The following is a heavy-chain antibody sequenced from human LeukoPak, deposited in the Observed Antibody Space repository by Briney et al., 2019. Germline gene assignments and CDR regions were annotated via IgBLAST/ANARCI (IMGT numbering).Heavy chain of an antibody. J-gene: IGHJ3*02. CDR3: ARHAWIPIDAFDI. CDR1: GGSISSGDYY. Sequence: SETLSLTCTVSGGSISSGDYYWSWIRQPPGKGLEWIGYIYYSGSTYYNPSLKSRVTISVDTSKNQFSLKLSSVTAADTAVYYCARHAWIPIDAFDIWGQGTMVTVSS. D-gene: IGHD5-18*01. V-gene: IGHV4-30-4*01. CDR2: IYYSGST.